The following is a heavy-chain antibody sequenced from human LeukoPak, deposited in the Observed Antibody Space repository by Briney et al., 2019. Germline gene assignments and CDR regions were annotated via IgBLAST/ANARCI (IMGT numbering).Heavy chain of an antibody. CDR2: IRSKTDGGTT. J-gene: IGHJ4*02. V-gene: IGHV3-15*01. Sequence: GGSLRLSCAASGFTFSNAWMSWVRQAPGKGLEWVGRIRSKTDGGTTDYAAPVKGRFTISRDDSKNTLFLQMNSLKTEDTAVYYCILITAAGYFDYWGQGTLVTVSS. CDR1: GFTFSNAW. CDR3: ILITAAGYFDY. D-gene: IGHD6-13*01.